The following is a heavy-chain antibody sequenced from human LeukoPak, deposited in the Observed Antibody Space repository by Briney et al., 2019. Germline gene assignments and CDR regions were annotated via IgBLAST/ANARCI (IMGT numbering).Heavy chain of an antibody. J-gene: IGHJ5*02. CDR1: GFTFSSFG. V-gene: IGHV3-30*18. Sequence: GGSLRLSCAASGFTFSSFGMHWFRQAPGKGLEWVAVISYDGSTKYYADSLKGRFTISRDNSKNTLYLQMNSLRAEDTAVYYCAKAQTGGIAVAGNWFDPWGQGTLVTVSS. CDR3: AKAQTGGIAVAGNWFDP. CDR2: ISYDGSTK. D-gene: IGHD6-19*01.